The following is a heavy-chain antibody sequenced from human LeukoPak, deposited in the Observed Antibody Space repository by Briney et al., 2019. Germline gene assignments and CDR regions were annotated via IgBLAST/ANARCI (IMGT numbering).Heavy chain of an antibody. CDR3: ARGDRSGYIFDY. CDR2: IYYSGST. J-gene: IGHJ4*02. Sequence: SETLSLTCTVSGGSIRSYYLSWIRQPPGKGLEWIGDIYYSGSTNYNPSLKSRFTMSVETSKNQFSLKLTSVTAADTAVYYCARGDRSGYIFDYWGQGSLVTVSS. V-gene: IGHV4-59*01. CDR1: GGSIRSYY. D-gene: IGHD3-22*01.